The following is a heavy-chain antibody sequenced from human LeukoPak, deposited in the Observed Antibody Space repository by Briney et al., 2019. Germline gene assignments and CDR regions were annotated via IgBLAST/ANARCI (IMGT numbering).Heavy chain of an antibody. CDR3: AGDPTYSGSGSFDY. D-gene: IGHD3-10*01. Sequence: GGSLRLSCAASGFTFSNYAMHWVRQAPGKGLEWMALISYDESNKYYADSVKGRFSISRANSKNTLYLQMNSLRAEDTAVYYCAGDPTYSGSGSFDYWGQGTLVTVSS. CDR2: ISYDESNK. V-gene: IGHV3-30-3*01. J-gene: IGHJ4*02. CDR1: GFTFSNYA.